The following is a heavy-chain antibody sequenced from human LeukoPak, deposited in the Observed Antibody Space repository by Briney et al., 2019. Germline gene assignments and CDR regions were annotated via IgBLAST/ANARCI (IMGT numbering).Heavy chain of an antibody. CDR3: ARHLTGGYTFDI. V-gene: IGHV3-7*04. D-gene: IGHD3-10*01. CDR1: GFTFSSYW. J-gene: IGHJ3*02. CDR2: IKQDGSEK. Sequence: GGSLRFSCAASGFTFSSYWMSWVRQTPGKGLEWVANIKQDGSEKYYVGSVKGRFTISRDNAKNSLYLQMNSLRAEDTAVYFCARHLTGGYTFDIWGQGTMVTVSS.